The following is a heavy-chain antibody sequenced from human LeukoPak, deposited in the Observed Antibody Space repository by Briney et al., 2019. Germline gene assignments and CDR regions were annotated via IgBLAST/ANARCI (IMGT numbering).Heavy chain of an antibody. CDR1: GFPFSTFS. CDR2: TNSGGTRT. D-gene: IGHD2-8*01. CDR3: AKQSYARSLGE. J-gene: IGHJ4*02. V-gene: IGHV3-23*01. Sequence: GGSLRLSCATSGFPFSTFSMSWVRQAPGKGLEWISTTNSGGTRTYYAESVKGRFTISRDNSKNTLYLQMSSLRVEDTAVYYCAKQSYARSLGEGGPGTLVSVSS.